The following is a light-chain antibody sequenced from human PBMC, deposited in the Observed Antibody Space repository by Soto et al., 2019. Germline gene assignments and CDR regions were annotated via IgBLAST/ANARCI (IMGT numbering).Light chain of an antibody. CDR3: QSYDSSHI. Sequence: QSVLTQPPSVSGAPGQRVTISCTGSSSNIGAGYDVHWYQQLPGTAPKLLIYGNSNRPSGVPDRFSGSKSGTSASLAITGLQAEDEADYYCQSYDSSHIFGGGTKLTVL. CDR2: GNS. J-gene: IGLJ2*01. CDR1: SSNIGAGYD. V-gene: IGLV1-40*01.